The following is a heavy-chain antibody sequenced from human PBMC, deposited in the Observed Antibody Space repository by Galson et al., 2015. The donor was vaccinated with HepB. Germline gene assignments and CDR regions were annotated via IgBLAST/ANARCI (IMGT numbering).Heavy chain of an antibody. CDR2: ISYDGSNK. D-gene: IGHD3-3*01. CDR3: AREVDYDFWSGYYGSLFDH. CDR1: GFTFSSYA. J-gene: IGHJ4*02. V-gene: IGHV3-30-3*01. Sequence: SLRLSCAASGFTFSSYAMHWVRQAPGKGLEWVAVISYDGSNKYYADSVKGRFTISRDNSKNTLYLQMNSLRAEDTAVYYCAREVDYDFWSGYYGSLFDHWGQGTLVTVSS.